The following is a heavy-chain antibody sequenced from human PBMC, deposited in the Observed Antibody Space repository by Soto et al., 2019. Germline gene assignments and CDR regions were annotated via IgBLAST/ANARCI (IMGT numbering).Heavy chain of an antibody. D-gene: IGHD2-2*01. CDR3: ARDLCSSTSCYSGVGWFDP. CDR2: IYHSGST. V-gene: IGHV4-4*02. J-gene: IGHJ5*02. CDR1: GGSISSSNW. Sequence: QVQLQESGPGLVKPSGTLSLTCAVSGGSISSSNWWSWVRQPPGKGLEGIGEIYHSGSTNYNPSLKSRVPISVDKSKNQFSLELSSVTAADTAVYYCARDLCSSTSCYSGVGWFDPWGQGTLVTVSS.